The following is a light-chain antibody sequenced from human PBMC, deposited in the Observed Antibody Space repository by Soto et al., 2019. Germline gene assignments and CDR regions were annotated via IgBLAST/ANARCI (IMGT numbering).Light chain of an antibody. V-gene: IGLV2-8*01. J-gene: IGLJ2*01. CDR3: SSYSGTNNLLR. CDR2: GVS. Sequence: QSALTQPPSASGSPGQSVTISCTGTSNDVGNYNYVSWYQQHPGKAPKVLISGVSKRPSGVPDRFSGSKSGNMASLTVSGLQAEDEADYYCSSYSGTNNLLRFGGGTKVTVL. CDR1: SNDVGNYNY.